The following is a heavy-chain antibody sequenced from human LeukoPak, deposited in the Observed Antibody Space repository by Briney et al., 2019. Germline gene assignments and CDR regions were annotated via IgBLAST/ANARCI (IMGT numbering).Heavy chain of an antibody. J-gene: IGHJ4*02. CDR3: ARGDSSSWSKTFDY. Sequence: GGSLRLSCAASGFTVSSNYMSWVRQAPGKGLEWVSVIYSGGSTYYADSVKGRFTISRDNSKNTLYLQMNSLRAEDTAVYYCARGDSSSWSKTFDYWGQGTLVTVSS. V-gene: IGHV3-66*01. D-gene: IGHD6-13*01. CDR2: IYSGGST. CDR1: GFTVSSNY.